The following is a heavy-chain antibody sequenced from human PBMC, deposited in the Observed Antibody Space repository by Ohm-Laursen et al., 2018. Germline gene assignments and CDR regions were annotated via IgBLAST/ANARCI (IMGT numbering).Heavy chain of an antibody. CDR3: ARGSGNYVFDY. CDR2: LSDNGAKT. J-gene: IGHJ4*02. V-gene: IGHV3-23*01. Sequence: SLRLSCSASGFTFRRYAMSWVRQAPGRGLEWVSSLSDNGAKTYYADSVKGRFTISRDNARNTVSLQMNSLRAEDTALYYCARGSGNYVFDYWGQGTLVTVSS. D-gene: IGHD3-22*01. CDR1: GFTFRRYA.